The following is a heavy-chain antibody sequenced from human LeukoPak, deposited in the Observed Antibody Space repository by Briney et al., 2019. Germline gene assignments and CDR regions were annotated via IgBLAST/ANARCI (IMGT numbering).Heavy chain of an antibody. Sequence: PSGTLSLTCAVSGGSISSSNWWSWVRQPPGKGLERIGEIYHSGSTNYNPSLKSRVTISVDTSKNQFSLKLSSVTAADTAVYYCARGLQLGLYYYGSGSFNRNDYWGQGTLVTVSS. CDR2: IYHSGST. CDR3: ARGLQLGLYYYGSGSFNRNDY. J-gene: IGHJ4*02. CDR1: GGSISSSNW. V-gene: IGHV4-4*02. D-gene: IGHD3-10*01.